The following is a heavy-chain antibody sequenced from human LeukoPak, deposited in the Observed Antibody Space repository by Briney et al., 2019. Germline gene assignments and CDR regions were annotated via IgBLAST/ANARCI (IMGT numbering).Heavy chain of an antibody. CDR2: ISGSGGST. V-gene: IGHV3-23*01. CDR3: AKDLGGSYHYYYYGMDV. J-gene: IGHJ6*02. D-gene: IGHD1-26*01. Sequence: GGSLRLSCAASGFTFSRYAMSWVRQAPGKGLEWVSAISGSGGSTYYADSVKGRFTISRDNSKNTLYLQMNSLRAEDTALYYCAKDLGGSYHYYYYGMDVWGQGTTVTVSS. CDR1: GFTFSRYA.